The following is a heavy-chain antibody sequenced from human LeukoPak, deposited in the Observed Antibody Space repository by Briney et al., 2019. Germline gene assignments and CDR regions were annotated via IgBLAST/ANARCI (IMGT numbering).Heavy chain of an antibody. CDR1: GGSISNYY. CDR3: ARVMKVRGITFFGMDV. Sequence: PSETLSLTCAVSGGSISNYYWSWIRQPPGKGLEWIGYIFYTGSTAYNSSLESRVTISVDSSKNQVSLRLNSVTAADTAVYYCARVMKVRGITFFGMDVWGQGTTVTVSS. V-gene: IGHV4-59*01. D-gene: IGHD3-10*01. CDR2: IFYTGST. J-gene: IGHJ6*02.